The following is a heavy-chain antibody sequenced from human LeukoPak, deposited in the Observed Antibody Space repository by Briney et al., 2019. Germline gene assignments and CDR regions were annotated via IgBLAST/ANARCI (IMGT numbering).Heavy chain of an antibody. CDR2: IRSDGSNK. Sequence: PGGSLRLSCAGSGFSFSSYGMHWVRQAPGKGLEWMAFIRSDGSNKYYADSVKGRFTISRDNSKNTLYLQMNSLRAEDTAVYYCAKDRIALDYWGQGTLVTVSS. CDR1: GFSFSSYG. J-gene: IGHJ4*02. V-gene: IGHV3-30*02. D-gene: IGHD6-13*01. CDR3: AKDRIALDY.